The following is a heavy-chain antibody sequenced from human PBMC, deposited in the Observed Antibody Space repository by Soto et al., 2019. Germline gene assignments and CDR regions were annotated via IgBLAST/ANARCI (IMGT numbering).Heavy chain of an antibody. CDR3: AKDRDIVVVPAAILYFDY. CDR1: GFTFSSYA. D-gene: IGHD2-2*01. CDR2: ISGSGGST. J-gene: IGHJ4*02. Sequence: TGGSLRLSCAASGFTFSSYAMSWVRQAPGKGLEWVSAISGSGGSTYYADSVKGRFTISRDNSKNTLYLQMNSLRAEDTAVYYCAKDRDIVVVPAAILYFDYWGQGTLVTVSS. V-gene: IGHV3-23*01.